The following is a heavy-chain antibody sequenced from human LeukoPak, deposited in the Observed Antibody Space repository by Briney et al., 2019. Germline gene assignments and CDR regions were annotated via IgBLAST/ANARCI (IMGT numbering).Heavy chain of an antibody. V-gene: IGHV4-30-2*01. CDR2: IYHSGST. J-gene: IGHJ4*02. CDR3: ARDRTGALVFDY. CDR1: GGSISSGGYY. Sequence: SETLSLTCTVSGGSISSGGYYWSWIRQPPGKGLEWIGYIYHSGSTYYNPSLKSRVTISVDRSKNQFSLKLSSVTATDTAVYYCARDRTGALVFDYWGQGTLVTVSS. D-gene: IGHD1-26*01.